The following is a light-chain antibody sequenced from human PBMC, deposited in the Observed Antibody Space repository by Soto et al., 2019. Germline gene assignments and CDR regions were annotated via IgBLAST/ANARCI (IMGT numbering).Light chain of an antibody. J-gene: IGKJ1*01. CDR2: SVS. CDR1: QSLVYSDGNTY. Sequence: DVVMTQSPLSLPVTLGQPASISCRSSQSLVYSDGNTYLSWFQQRPGQSPRRLIYSVSNRDSGVPDRFSGRGSGTDFTLKISRVEAEDAGVYYCIQGTHWPWTFGQGTKVEIK. V-gene: IGKV2-30*01. CDR3: IQGTHWPWT.